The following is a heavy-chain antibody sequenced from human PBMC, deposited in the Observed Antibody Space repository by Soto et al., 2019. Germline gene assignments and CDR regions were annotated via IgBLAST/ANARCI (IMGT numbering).Heavy chain of an antibody. D-gene: IGHD2-15*01. Sequence: QVQLVESGGGVVQPGRSLRLSCAASGFTFSSYGMHWVRQAPGKGLEWVAVIWYDGSNKYYADSVKGRFTISRDNSKNAXYLQMNSLRAEDTAVYYGASEYCSGGSCYYYGMDVWGHGTTVTVSS. J-gene: IGHJ6*02. CDR3: ASEYCSGGSCYYYGMDV. CDR2: IWYDGSNK. CDR1: GFTFSSYG. V-gene: IGHV3-33*01.